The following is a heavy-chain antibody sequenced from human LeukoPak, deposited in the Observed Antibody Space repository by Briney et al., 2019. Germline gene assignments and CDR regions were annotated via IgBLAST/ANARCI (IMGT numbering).Heavy chain of an antibody. CDR3: ARGRDIVGAIYYYYYGMDV. D-gene: IGHD1-26*01. CDR1: GYTFTIYD. Sequence: ASVKVSCKASGYTFTIYDINWVRPATGQGLEWMGWMNPNSGNTGYAQKFQGRVTMTRNTSISTAYMELSSLRSEDTAVYYCARGRDIVGAIYYYYYGMDVWGQGTTVTVSS. J-gene: IGHJ6*02. V-gene: IGHV1-8*01. CDR2: MNPNSGNT.